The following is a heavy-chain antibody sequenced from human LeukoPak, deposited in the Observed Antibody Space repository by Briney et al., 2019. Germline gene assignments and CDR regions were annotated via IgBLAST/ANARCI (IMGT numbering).Heavy chain of an antibody. CDR1: GGTFSSYA. V-gene: IGHV1-69*06. CDR3: ARGGGLSYSMGPDY. Sequence: SVKVSCKASGGTFSSYAISWVRQAPGQGLEWMGGIIPIFGTANYAQKFQGRVTITADKSTSTAYMELSSLRSEDTAVYYCARGGGLSYSMGPDYWGQGTLVTVSS. J-gene: IGHJ4*02. CDR2: IIPIFGTA. D-gene: IGHD3-16*02.